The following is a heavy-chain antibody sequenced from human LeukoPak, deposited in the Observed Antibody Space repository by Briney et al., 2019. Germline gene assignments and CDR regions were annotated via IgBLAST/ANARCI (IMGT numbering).Heavy chain of an antibody. D-gene: IGHD4-17*01. J-gene: IGHJ4*02. CDR3: ARDQNYGDYEPFDY. V-gene: IGHV3-48*04. Sequence: GGSLRLSCAASGFTFSSYSMSWVRQAPGKGLEWISYISSRGSTIDYADSVKGRFTISRDDAKNSLYLQMNSLRAEDTAVYYCARDQNYGDYEPFDYWGQGTLVTVSS. CDR1: GFTFSSYS. CDR2: ISSRGSTI.